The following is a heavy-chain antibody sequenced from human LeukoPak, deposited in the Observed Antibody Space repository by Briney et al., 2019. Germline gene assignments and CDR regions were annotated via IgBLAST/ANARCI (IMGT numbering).Heavy chain of an antibody. J-gene: IGHJ6*02. D-gene: IGHD5-12*01. Sequence: GGSLRLSCAASGFTFSSYSMNWVRQAPGKGLEWVSSISSSSSYIYYADSVKGRFTISRDNAKNSLYLQMNSLRAEDTALYYCAKDRGGRYSGYDWYYYYGMDVWGQGTTVTVSS. CDR2: ISSSSSYI. CDR3: AKDRGGRYSGYDWYYYYGMDV. CDR1: GFTFSSYS. V-gene: IGHV3-21*04.